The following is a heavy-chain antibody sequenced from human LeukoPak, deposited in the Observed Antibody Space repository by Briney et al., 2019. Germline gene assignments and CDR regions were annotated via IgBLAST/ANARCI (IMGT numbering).Heavy chain of an antibody. V-gene: IGHV1-69*13. D-gene: IGHD3-22*01. CDR3: ARDLHPTYYYDSSGYYYPDDDVFDI. J-gene: IGHJ3*02. CDR2: IIPIFGTA. CDR1: GGTFSSYA. Sequence: ASVKVSCKASGGTFSSYAISWVRQAPGQGLEWMGGIIPIFGTANYAQKFQGRVTITADESTSTAYMELSSLRSEDTAVYYCARDLHPTYYYDSSGYYYPDDDVFDIWGQGTMVTVSS.